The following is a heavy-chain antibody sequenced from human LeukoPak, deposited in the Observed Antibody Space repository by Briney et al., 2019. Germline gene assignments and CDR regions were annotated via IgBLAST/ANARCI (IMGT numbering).Heavy chain of an antibody. D-gene: IGHD6-19*01. CDR3: ARYGIAVAD. CDR1: GGTFSSYA. Sequence: GASVKVSCKASGGTFSSYAISWVRRAPGQGLEWMGRIIPILGIANYAQKFQGRVTITADKSTSTAYMELSSLRSDDTAVYYCARYGIAVADWGQGTLVTVSS. CDR2: IIPILGIA. V-gene: IGHV1-69*04. J-gene: IGHJ4*02.